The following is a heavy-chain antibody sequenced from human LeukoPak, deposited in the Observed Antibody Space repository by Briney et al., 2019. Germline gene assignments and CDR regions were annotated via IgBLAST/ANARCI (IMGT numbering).Heavy chain of an antibody. J-gene: IGHJ4*02. Sequence: GGSLRLSCEGSAFIFSGHWMNWVRQTPGKGLEWVASIKEDGSERQYVDSVKGRFSISRDNTKGSLFLQLNSLRAEDTAVYYCARGYTSGYYTGHYFDYWGQGTLVTVSS. D-gene: IGHD3-3*01. CDR3: ARGYTSGYYTGHYFDY. CDR2: IKEDGSER. V-gene: IGHV3-7*03. CDR1: AFIFSGHW.